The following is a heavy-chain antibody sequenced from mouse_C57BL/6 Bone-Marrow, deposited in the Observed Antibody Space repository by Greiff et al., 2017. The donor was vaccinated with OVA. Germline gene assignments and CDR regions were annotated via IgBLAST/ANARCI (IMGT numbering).Heavy chain of an antibody. CDR3: ASFYDDDWFAY. CDR2: IYPGDGDT. D-gene: IGHD2-4*01. J-gene: IGHJ3*01. CDR1: GYAFSSSW. V-gene: IGHV1-82*01. Sequence: QVQLQQSGPELVKPGASVKISCKASGYAFSSSWMNWVKQRPGKGLEWIGRIYPGDGDTNYNGKFKGKATLTADKSSSTACMQLSSLTSEGSAVYCGASFYDDDWFAYWGQGTLVTVSA.